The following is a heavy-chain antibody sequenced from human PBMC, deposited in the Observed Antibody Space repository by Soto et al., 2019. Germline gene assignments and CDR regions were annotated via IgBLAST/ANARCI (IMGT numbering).Heavy chain of an antibody. J-gene: IGHJ5*02. Sequence: EVQLVESGGGLVQPGGSLRLSCAASGFTFSSYWMHWVRQAPGKGLVWVSRINSDGSSTSYADSVKGRFTISRDNAKNTLYLQMNSLRAEDTAVYYCATKTAMVSLNNWFDPWGQGTLVTVSS. V-gene: IGHV3-74*01. CDR1: GFTFSSYW. D-gene: IGHD5-18*01. CDR2: INSDGSST. CDR3: ATKTAMVSLNNWFDP.